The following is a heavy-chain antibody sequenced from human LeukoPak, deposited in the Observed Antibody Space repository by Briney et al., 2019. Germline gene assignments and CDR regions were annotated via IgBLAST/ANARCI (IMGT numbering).Heavy chain of an antibody. CDR2: IHYSGTT. CDR3: ARMGGYSGYATH. V-gene: IGHV4-59*08. D-gene: IGHD5-12*01. Sequence: SETLSLTCTVSGGSISTYYWSWIRQPPGKGLEWIGYIHYSGTTNYNPSLKNRVTISPDTSKNQFSLNLSSVTAADTAVYYCARMGGYSGYATHWGQGTLVTVSS. CDR1: GGSISTYY. J-gene: IGHJ4*02.